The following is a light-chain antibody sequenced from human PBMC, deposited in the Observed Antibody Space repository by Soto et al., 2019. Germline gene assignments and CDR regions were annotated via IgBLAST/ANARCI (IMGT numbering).Light chain of an antibody. CDR2: GAS. V-gene: IGKV3-15*01. CDR3: QQYNNWPPEYT. Sequence: IVMTQSPATLSVSPGEGATLFCRASQNLSGNSAWYQQKPGQAPRLLIYGASTRATGIPGRFSGSGSGTEFTLTISRLQSEDFAIYYCQQYNNWPPEYTFGQGTKLEIK. J-gene: IGKJ2*01. CDR1: QNLSGN.